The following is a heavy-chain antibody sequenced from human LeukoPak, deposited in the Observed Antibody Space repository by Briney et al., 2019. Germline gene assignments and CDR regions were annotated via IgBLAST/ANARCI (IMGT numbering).Heavy chain of an antibody. J-gene: IGHJ4*02. CDR3: ARELSTYDFWL. D-gene: IGHD3-3*01. CDR1: DGSISRYY. CDR2: VYYSGTT. Sequence: SETLSLTCTVSDGSISRYYWNWIRQPPGKALEWIGYVYYSGTTNYNPSLKSRVTISVDSSQNQFSLKLTSVTAADTAVYYCARELSTYDFWLWGQGTLVTVSS. V-gene: IGHV4-59*01.